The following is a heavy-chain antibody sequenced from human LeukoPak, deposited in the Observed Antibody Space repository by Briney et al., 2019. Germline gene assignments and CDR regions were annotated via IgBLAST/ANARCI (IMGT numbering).Heavy chain of an antibody. Sequence: ASVTVSCTASGYTFTVYYMHWVRQAPGQGLEWMGWINPNSGGTKYAQKFQGRVTMTRDTSISTAYMGLSRLRSDDTAVYYCAKGRVVAGTKSLTYNWFDPWGQGTLVTVSS. D-gene: IGHD6-19*01. V-gene: IGHV1-2*02. J-gene: IGHJ5*02. CDR2: INPNSGGT. CDR1: GYTFTVYY. CDR3: AKGRVVAGTKSLTYNWFDP.